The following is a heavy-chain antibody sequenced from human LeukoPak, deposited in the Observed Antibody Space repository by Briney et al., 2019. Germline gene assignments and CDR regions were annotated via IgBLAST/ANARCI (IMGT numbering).Heavy chain of an antibody. CDR1: GGSISSSNW. CDR2: IYHSGST. D-gene: IGHD4-17*01. CDR3: ARDYGDPQWYHFDS. V-gene: IGHV4-4*02. Sequence: TSETLSLTCAVSGGSISSSNWWSWVRQPPGKGLEWIGEIYHSGSTNYNPSLKSRVTISIDKSKNQFSLKLSSVTAADTAVYYFARDYGDPQWYHFDSWGQGTPVTVSS. J-gene: IGHJ4*02.